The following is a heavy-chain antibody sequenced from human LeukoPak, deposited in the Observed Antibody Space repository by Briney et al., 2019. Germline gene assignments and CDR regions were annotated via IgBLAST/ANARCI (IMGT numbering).Heavy chain of an antibody. D-gene: IGHD3-22*01. J-gene: IGHJ4*02. Sequence: GASVKVSCKASGYISTNFGISWVRQARGQGLEWMGWISGYNGNTKYVQKFQGRVTMTTDTSTSTAYMELRSLRSDDTAVYYCARDLTHRRNYDNSGYQIVPAFWGQGTLVTVSS. V-gene: IGHV1-18*01. CDR3: ARDLTHRRNYDNSGYQIVPAF. CDR1: GYISTNFG. CDR2: ISGYNGNT.